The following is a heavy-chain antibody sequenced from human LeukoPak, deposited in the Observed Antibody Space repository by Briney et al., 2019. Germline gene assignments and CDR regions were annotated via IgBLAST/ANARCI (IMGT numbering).Heavy chain of an antibody. CDR1: GGSISSYY. CDR3: ARGRVSSSTWYSTYYYYCYMDV. V-gene: IGHV4-59*01. D-gene: IGHD6-13*01. J-gene: IGHJ6*03. Sequence: PSETLSLTCTVSGGSISSYYWSWIRQPPGKGLEWIGYIYYSGSTNYNPSLKSRVTISVDTSKNQFSLKLSSVTAADTAVYFCARGRVSSSTWYSTYYYYCYMDVWGKGTTVTVSS. CDR2: IYYSGST.